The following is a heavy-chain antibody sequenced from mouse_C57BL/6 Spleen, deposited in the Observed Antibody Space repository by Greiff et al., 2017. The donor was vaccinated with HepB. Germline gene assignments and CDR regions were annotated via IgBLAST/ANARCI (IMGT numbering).Heavy chain of an antibody. CDR1: GYTFTSYW. CDR3: ARYGQFAY. Sequence: QVQLKQPGAELVKPGASVKLSCKASGYTFTSYWMQWVKQRPGQGLEWIGEIDPSDSYTNYNQKFKGKATLTVDTSSSTAYMQLSSLTSEDSAVYYCARYGQFAYWGQGTLVTVSA. CDR2: IDPSDSYT. J-gene: IGHJ3*01. D-gene: IGHD1-1*02. V-gene: IGHV1-50*01.